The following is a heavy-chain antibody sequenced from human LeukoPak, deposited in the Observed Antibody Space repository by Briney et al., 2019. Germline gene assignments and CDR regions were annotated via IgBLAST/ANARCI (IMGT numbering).Heavy chain of an antibody. V-gene: IGHV3-23*01. J-gene: IGHJ6*02. D-gene: IGHD2-15*01. CDR1: GFTFSSYA. CDR2: ISGSGGST. CDR3: ARGQGPCSGGSCYSFYYYYGMDV. Sequence: PGGSLRLSCAASGFTFSSYAMSWVRQAPGKGLEWVSAISGSGGSTYYADSVKGRFTISRDNAKNSLYLQMNSLRAEDTAVYYCARGQGPCSGGSCYSFYYYYGMDVWGQGTTVTVSS.